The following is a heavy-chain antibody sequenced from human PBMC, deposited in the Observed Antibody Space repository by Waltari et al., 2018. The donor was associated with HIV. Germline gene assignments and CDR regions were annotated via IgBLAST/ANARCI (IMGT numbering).Heavy chain of an antibody. CDR2: ITQAGSRK. V-gene: IGHV3-7*01. CDR3: ARGIAVAGRYYFYGMDV. J-gene: IGHJ6*02. D-gene: IGHD6-19*01. CDR1: GFTFSNYW. Sequence: EVQLVESGGGLVQPGGSLRLSCAASGFTFSNYWMSWVRQAPGKEMGWVADITQAGSRKYDVDSVKGRFTSYRDNAKNSLYLQMNSLRAEDTAVYYCARGIAVAGRYYFYGMDVWGQGTTVTVSS.